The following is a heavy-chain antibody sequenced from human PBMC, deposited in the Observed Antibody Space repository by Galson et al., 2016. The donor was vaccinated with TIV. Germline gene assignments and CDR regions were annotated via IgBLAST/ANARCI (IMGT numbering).Heavy chain of an antibody. CDR3: ARGNGYSCGYVY. CDR2: ISFSGNT. CDR1: GYSINSGFY. V-gene: IGHV4-38-2*01. D-gene: IGHD5-18*01. Sequence: SETLSLTCAVSGYSINSGFYWGWIRQPPGKGLEWIGAISFSGNTHYNPSLKSRVTISLDVAKNQFSLDLNSVTAADTAFYYCARGNGYSCGYVYWGQGVLVTVSS. J-gene: IGHJ4*02.